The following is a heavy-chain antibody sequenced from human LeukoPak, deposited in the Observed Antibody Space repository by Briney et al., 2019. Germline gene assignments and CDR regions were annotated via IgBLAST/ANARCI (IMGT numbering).Heavy chain of an antibody. CDR1: GFTVDDYG. Sequence: AGSLRLSCAASGFTVDDYGMGWVRQAPGKGLEWVSGIIWNGGSTSYADSAKGRFTISRDNAKNTLYLQMNSLRAEDTALYYYARGYCSSPTCRPFDYWGQGTLVTVSS. CDR2: IIWNGGST. J-gene: IGHJ4*02. V-gene: IGHV3-20*04. CDR3: ARGYCSSPTCRPFDY. D-gene: IGHD2-2*01.